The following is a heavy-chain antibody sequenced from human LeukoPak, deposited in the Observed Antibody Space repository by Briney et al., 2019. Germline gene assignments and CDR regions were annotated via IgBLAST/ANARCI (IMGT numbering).Heavy chain of an antibody. CDR1: GGSFSGYY. CDR2: INHSGST. J-gene: IGHJ6*03. Sequence: SETLSLTCAVYGGSFSGYYWSWIRQPPGKGLEWIGEINHSGSTNYNPSLRSRVTISVDTSKNQFSLKLSSVTAADTAVYYCASSNSPIGGGYYMDVWGKGTTVTVSS. V-gene: IGHV4-34*01. CDR3: ASSNSPIGGGYYMDV. D-gene: IGHD2/OR15-2a*01.